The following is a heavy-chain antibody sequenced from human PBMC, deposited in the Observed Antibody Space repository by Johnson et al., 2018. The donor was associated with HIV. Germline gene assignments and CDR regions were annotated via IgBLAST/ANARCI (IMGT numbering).Heavy chain of an antibody. Sequence: EVQLVESGGGAVRPGGSLRLSCVVSGFTFEDYGMSWVRQAPGKGLEWVSAINWNGGSTTYADSVKGRFIISRDNAKNSLDLQMNSLRAEDTAVYYCARDKCIGGSCYDDDVFDIWGQVTMVTVSS. CDR2: INWNGGST. CDR3: ARDKCIGGSCYDDDVFDI. D-gene: IGHD2-15*01. J-gene: IGHJ3*02. CDR1: GFTFEDYG. V-gene: IGHV3-20*04.